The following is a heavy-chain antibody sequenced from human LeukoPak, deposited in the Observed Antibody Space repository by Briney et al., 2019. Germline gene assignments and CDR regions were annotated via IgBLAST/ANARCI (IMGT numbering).Heavy chain of an antibody. CDR1: GGTISSYY. D-gene: IGHD3-10*01. CDR2: IYTSGST. Sequence: SETLSRTCTVSGGTISSYYWSWIRQPAGKGLEWIGRIYTSGSTNYNPSLKSRVTMSVDTSKNQFSLKLSSVTAADTAVYYCARDRTLWFGELLDYYYYYYMDVWGKGTTVTISS. V-gene: IGHV4-4*07. CDR3: ARDRTLWFGELLDYYYYYYMDV. J-gene: IGHJ6*03.